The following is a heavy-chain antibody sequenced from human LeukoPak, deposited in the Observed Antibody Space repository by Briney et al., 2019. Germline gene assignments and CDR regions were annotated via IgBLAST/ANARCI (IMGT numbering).Heavy chain of an antibody. V-gene: IGHV3-74*01. CDR1: RFTFSSYW. CDR3: ARTTGSKNAFDI. D-gene: IGHD1-26*01. Sequence: GGSLRLSCAASRFTFSSYWMHWVRHAPGKGLVWVSRINSDGSSTTYADSVKGRFTISRDNAKNTLYLQMNSLRAEDTAVYYCARTTGSKNAFDIWGQGTMVTVSS. CDR2: INSDGSST. J-gene: IGHJ3*02.